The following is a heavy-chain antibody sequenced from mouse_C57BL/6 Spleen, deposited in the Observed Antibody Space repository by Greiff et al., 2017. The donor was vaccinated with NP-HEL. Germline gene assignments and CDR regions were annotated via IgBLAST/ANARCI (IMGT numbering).Heavy chain of an antibody. D-gene: IGHD2-3*01. Sequence: VQLQQSGAELARPGASVKLSCKASGYTFTSYGISWVKQRTGQGLEWIGEIYPRSGNTYYNEKFKGKATLTADKSSSTAYMELRSLTSEDSAVYFCAYYDGYYYFDYWGQGTTLTVSS. V-gene: IGHV1-81*01. CDR3: AYYDGYYYFDY. J-gene: IGHJ2*01. CDR1: GYTFTSYG. CDR2: IYPRSGNT.